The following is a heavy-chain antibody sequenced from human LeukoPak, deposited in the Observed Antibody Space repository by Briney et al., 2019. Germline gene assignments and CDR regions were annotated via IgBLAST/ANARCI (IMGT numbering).Heavy chain of an antibody. CDR3: ARLGGGIRGWYGYYFDY. CDR1: EFTFSSYG. Sequence: ETGGSLRLSCAASEFTFSSYGLHWVRQAPGRGLEWMAFIRNDGSDKYYADSVKGRFTVSRDNSKNTLYLQMNSLRAEDTAVYYCARLGGGIRGWYGYYFDYWGQGTLVTVSS. V-gene: IGHV3-30*02. D-gene: IGHD6-19*01. J-gene: IGHJ4*02. CDR2: IRNDGSDK.